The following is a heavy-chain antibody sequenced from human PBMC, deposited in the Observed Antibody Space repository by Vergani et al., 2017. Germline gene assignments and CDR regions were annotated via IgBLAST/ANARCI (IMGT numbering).Heavy chain of an antibody. CDR2: ISDGGETK. J-gene: IGHJ5*02. CDR1: GFIFSDYY. D-gene: IGHD1/OR15-1a*01. CDR3: GRKQSPASLMDKPIDI. Sequence: QVQLVASGGGLVRPGGSLRLSCAASGFIFSDYYMTWIRQTPGKGLEWLAHISDGGETKMYAESLKGRFTVSRDNTKNLLILQMKTLKVDDTATYYCGRKQSPASLMDKPIDIWGQGTLGTVSS. V-gene: IGHV3-11*01.